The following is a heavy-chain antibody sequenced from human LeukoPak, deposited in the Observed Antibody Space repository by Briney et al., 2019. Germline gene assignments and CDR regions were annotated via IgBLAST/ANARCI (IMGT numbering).Heavy chain of an antibody. D-gene: IGHD3-10*01. Sequence: GGSLRLSCAASGFTFSDYYMHWIRQAPGKGLEWVSYISSSGSTIYYADPVKGRFTVSRDNAKNSLYLQMNSLRAEDTAVYYCASGLRGVVRGPSGYWGQGTLVTVSS. CDR3: ASGLRGVVRGPSGY. J-gene: IGHJ4*02. CDR1: GFTFSDYY. CDR2: ISSSGSTI. V-gene: IGHV3-11*01.